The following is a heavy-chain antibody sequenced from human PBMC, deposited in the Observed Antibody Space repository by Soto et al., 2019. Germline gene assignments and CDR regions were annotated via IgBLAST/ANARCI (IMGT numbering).Heavy chain of an antibody. CDR1: GYTFTSYY. CDR3: ARAPTYYYGSGSYFDGADFDY. V-gene: IGHV1-46*01. J-gene: IGHJ4*02. Sequence: QVQLVQSGAEVKKPGASVKVSCKASGYTFTSYYMHWVRQAPGQGLEWMGIINPSGGSTSYAQKFQGRVTMTRDTSTSTVYMELSSLRSEDTAVYYCARAPTYYYGSGSYFDGADFDYWGQGTLVTVSS. D-gene: IGHD3-10*01. CDR2: INPSGGST.